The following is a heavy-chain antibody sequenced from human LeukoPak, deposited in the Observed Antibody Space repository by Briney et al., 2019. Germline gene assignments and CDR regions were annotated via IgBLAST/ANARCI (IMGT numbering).Heavy chain of an antibody. CDR3: ARGYTSSSEPFDY. CDR2: ITGSGDGT. D-gene: IGHD6-6*01. J-gene: IGHJ4*02. CDR1: GFTFSTYA. Sequence: PGGSLRLSCAASGFTFSTYAMTWVRQAPGKGLEWVSSITGSGDGTSAADSVKGRFSISRDNSKNTLYLQMNSLRVEDTAVYYCARGYTSSSEPFDYWGQGTLVTVSS. V-gene: IGHV3-23*01.